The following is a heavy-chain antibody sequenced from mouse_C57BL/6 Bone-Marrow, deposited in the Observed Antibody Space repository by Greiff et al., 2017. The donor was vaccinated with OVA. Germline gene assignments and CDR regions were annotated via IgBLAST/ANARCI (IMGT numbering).Heavy chain of an antibody. CDR2: IDPENGDT. J-gene: IGHJ2*01. CDR1: GFNIKDDY. Sequence: VQLKQSGAELVRPGASVKLSCTASGFNIKDDYMHWVKQRPEQGLEWIGWIDPENGDTEYASKFQGKATITADTSSNTAYLQLSSLTSEDTAVYYCTPTGTIYFDYWGQGTTLTVSS. V-gene: IGHV14-4*01. D-gene: IGHD4-1*02. CDR3: TPTGTIYFDY.